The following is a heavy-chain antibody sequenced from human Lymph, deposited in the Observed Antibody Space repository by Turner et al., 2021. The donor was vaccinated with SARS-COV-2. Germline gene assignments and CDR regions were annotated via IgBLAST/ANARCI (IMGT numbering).Heavy chain of an antibody. D-gene: IGHD3-3*01. CDR1: GYSFTTYW. CDR3: AGREWGGSLGHIDY. CDR2: IYPGDSNT. V-gene: IGHV5-51*01. J-gene: IGHJ4*02. Sequence: EVQLVQSGADVKKPGEHLKISCRPSGYSFTTYWTGWVRQMPGKGLGWMGFIYPGDSNTGNSPSFQGQGTISADKSISTAYLQWSSLKASDTAMYYCAGREWGGSLGHIDYWGQGTLVTVSS.